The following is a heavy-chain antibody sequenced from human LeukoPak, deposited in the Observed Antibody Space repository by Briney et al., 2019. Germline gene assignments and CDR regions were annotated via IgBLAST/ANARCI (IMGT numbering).Heavy chain of an antibody. V-gene: IGHV1-2*02. Sequence: ASVKVSFKASGYTFTGYCMHWVRQAPGQGLEWMGWINPNSGGTNYAQKFQGRVTMTRDTSISTAYMELSRLRSDDTAVYYCARSHGGITIRNWFDPWGQGTLVTVSS. D-gene: IGHD3-3*01. CDR1: GYTFTGYC. CDR2: INPNSGGT. CDR3: ARSHGGITIRNWFDP. J-gene: IGHJ5*02.